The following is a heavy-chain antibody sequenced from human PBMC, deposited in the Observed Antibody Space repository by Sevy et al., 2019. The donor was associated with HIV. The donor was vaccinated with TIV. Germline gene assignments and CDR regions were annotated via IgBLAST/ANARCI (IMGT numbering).Heavy chain of an antibody. CDR3: ARDRIVGATPLGYYYYYMDV. CDR1: GFTFSSYG. D-gene: IGHD1-26*01. Sequence: GGSLRLSCAASGFTFSSYGMHWVRQAPGKGLEWVAVISYDGSNKYYADSVKGRFTISRDNSKNTLYLQMNSLRAEDTAVYYCARDRIVGATPLGYYYYYMDVWGKGTTVTVSS. J-gene: IGHJ6*03. CDR2: ISYDGSNK. V-gene: IGHV3-30-3*01.